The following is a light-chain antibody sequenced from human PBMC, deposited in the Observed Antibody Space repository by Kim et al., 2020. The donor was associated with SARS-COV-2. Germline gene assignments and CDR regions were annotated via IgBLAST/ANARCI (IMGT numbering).Light chain of an antibody. CDR1: QNIRSN. Sequence: SPGERATLSCRASQNIRSNLAWYQQIPGQAPRLLIHGASNRVTGIPARFSGSGSGTEFTLTINSLQSDDFAIYYCLQYNNWPPWTFGQGTKVDIK. J-gene: IGKJ1*01. CDR3: LQYNNWPPWT. V-gene: IGKV3-15*01. CDR2: GAS.